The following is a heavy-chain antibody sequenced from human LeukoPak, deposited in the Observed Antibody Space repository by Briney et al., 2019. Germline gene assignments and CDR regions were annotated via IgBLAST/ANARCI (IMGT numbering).Heavy chain of an antibody. CDR1: GGSISSYY. J-gene: IGHJ6*03. CDR2: FYTGGST. CDR3: AREGYSYGYGLDYYYMDV. D-gene: IGHD5-18*01. Sequence: ASETLSLTCTVSGGSISSYYWSWIRQPAGKGLEWIGRFYTGGSTNYNPSLKSRVAMSVDTSKNQFSLKLNSVTAADTAVYFCAREGYSYGYGLDYYYMDVWGKGTTVTVSS. V-gene: IGHV4-4*07.